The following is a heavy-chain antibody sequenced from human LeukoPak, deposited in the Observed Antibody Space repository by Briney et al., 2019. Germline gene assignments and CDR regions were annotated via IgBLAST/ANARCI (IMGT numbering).Heavy chain of an antibody. CDR3: AKSGYNRFDY. J-gene: IGHJ4*02. CDR1: GFTFSSYA. V-gene: IGHV3-23*01. Sequence: GGSLRLSCAASGFTFSSYAMSWVRQAPGKGLEWVSAISGGGGSTYYAGSVKGRFTISRDNSKNTLYLQMNSLIAEDTAVYYCAKSGYNRFDYWGQGTRVTVSS. CDR2: ISGGGGST. D-gene: IGHD5-24*01.